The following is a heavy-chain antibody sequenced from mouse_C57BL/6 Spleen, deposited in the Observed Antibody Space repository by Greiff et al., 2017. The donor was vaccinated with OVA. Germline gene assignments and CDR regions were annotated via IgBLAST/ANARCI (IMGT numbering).Heavy chain of an antibody. CDR3: ARGRNYYGSTYAMDY. Sequence: DVTLVESEGGLVQPGSSMKLSCTASGFTFSDYYMAWVRQVPEKGLEWVANINYDGSSTYYLDSLKSRFIISRDNAKNILYLQMSSLKSEDTATYYCARGRNYYGSTYAMDYWGQGTSVTVSS. D-gene: IGHD1-1*01. CDR1: GFTFSDYY. V-gene: IGHV5-16*01. J-gene: IGHJ4*01. CDR2: INYDGSST.